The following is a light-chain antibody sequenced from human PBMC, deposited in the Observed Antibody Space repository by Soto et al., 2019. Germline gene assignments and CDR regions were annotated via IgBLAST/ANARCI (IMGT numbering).Light chain of an antibody. J-gene: IGKJ3*01. CDR1: QSVGSY. CDR3: QQRNSWPRFT. Sequence: EIVLTQSPATLSLSPGERATLSCRASQSVGSYLAWYQQKPGQVPRLLIYDAAYRATGIPARFSGSGSGTDFTLTVSSLEPEDFAVYYCQQRNSWPRFTFVPGTKVDIK. CDR2: DAA. V-gene: IGKV3-11*01.